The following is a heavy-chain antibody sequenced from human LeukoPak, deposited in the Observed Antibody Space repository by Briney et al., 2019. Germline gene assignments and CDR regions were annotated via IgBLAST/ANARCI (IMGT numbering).Heavy chain of an antibody. CDR2: IYPSGGST. V-gene: IGHV1-46*01. D-gene: IGHD2-2*01. CDR1: GYTFTSYY. J-gene: IGHJ3*02. CDR3: ASLPAGPGSISRRWAFDI. Sequence: GASVKVSCKAPGYTFTSYYMHWVRQAPGQGLEWIGIIYPSGGSTSYAQKFQGRVTMTRDTSTSTVYMELSSLRSEDTAVYYCASLPAGPGSISRRWAFDIWGQGTMVTVSS.